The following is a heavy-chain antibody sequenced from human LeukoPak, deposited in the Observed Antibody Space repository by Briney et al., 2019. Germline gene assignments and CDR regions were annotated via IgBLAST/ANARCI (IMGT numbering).Heavy chain of an antibody. V-gene: IGHV4-34*01. CDR1: GGSFSGYY. CDR2: INHSGST. Sequence: SETLSLTCAVYGGSFSGYYWSWIRQPPGKGLEWIGEINHSGSTNYNPSLKSRVTISVDTSKNQFSLKLSSVTAADTAVYYCARRLTMIVVARTWRNWFDPWGQGTLVTVSS. CDR3: ARRLTMIVVARTWRNWFDP. J-gene: IGHJ5*02. D-gene: IGHD3-22*01.